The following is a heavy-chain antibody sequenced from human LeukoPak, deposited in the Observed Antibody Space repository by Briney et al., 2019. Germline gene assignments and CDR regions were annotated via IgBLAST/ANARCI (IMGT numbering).Heavy chain of an antibody. CDR1: GFTFSDYY. V-gene: IGHV3-11*04. D-gene: IGHD6-25*01. Sequence: PGGSLRLSCAASGFTFSDYYMSWIRQAPGKGLEWVSYISSSGTTIYYADSVKGRFTISRDNAKNSLYLQMNSLRAEDTAVYYCARVAASGTFFDYWGQGTLVTVSS. J-gene: IGHJ4*02. CDR3: ARVAASGTFFDY. CDR2: ISSSGTTI.